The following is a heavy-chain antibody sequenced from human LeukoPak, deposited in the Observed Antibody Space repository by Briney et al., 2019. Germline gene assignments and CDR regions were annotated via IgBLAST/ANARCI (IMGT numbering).Heavy chain of an antibody. Sequence: GGSLRLSCAASGFTFTNAWMSWVRQAPGKGLEWVSSISGSGGNTYFADSVKGRFTISRDNSENMLYLQMNSLRAEDTAVYYCARGCPPPWGQGTLVTVSS. V-gene: IGHV3-23*01. D-gene: IGHD4/OR15-4a*01. CDR2: ISGSGGNT. CDR3: ARGCPPP. J-gene: IGHJ5*02. CDR1: GFTFTNAW.